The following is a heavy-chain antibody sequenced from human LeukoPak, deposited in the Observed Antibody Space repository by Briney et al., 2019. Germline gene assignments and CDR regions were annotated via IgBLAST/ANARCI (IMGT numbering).Heavy chain of an antibody. CDR3: AKETLDYDFWSGTDTGFDY. Sequence: PGRSLRLSCAASGFTFSSYAMSWVRQAPGKGLEWVSAISGSGGSTYYADSVKGRFTISRDNSKNTLYLQMNSLRAEDTAVYYCAKETLDYDFWSGTDTGFDYWGQGTLVTVSS. CDR2: ISGSGGST. D-gene: IGHD3-3*01. V-gene: IGHV3-23*01. J-gene: IGHJ4*02. CDR1: GFTFSSYA.